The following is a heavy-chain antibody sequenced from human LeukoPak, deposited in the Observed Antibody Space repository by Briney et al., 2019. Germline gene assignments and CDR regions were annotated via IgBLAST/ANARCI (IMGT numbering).Heavy chain of an antibody. D-gene: IGHD2-2*01. CDR3: ARVLYRCSSTSCYVMMGEAFDP. V-gene: IGHV1-69*01. CDR2: IIPIFGTA. CDR1: GGTFSSYA. Sequence: SVKVSCKDSGGTFSSYAISWVRPAPGQGLEWMGGIIPIFGTANYAQKFQGRVTITADESTSTAYMELSSLRSEDTAVYYCARVLYRCSSTSCYVMMGEAFDPWGQGTLVTVSS. J-gene: IGHJ5*02.